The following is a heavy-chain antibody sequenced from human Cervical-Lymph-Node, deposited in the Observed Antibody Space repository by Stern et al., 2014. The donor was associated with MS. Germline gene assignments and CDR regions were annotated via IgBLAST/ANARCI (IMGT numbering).Heavy chain of an antibody. Sequence: DQLVESGAEVKKPGSSVKVSCKASGGTFSSYAVSWVRQAPGQGLEWMGWIIPMFDKAAYAQKFQGRVTITADESSSTVYMELSSLRSDDTAVYYCARGEAAHFDYWGQGTLVTVSS. CDR3: ARGEAAHFDY. V-gene: IGHV1-69*01. CDR2: IIPMFDKA. D-gene: IGHD6-6*01. CDR1: GGTFSSYA. J-gene: IGHJ4*02.